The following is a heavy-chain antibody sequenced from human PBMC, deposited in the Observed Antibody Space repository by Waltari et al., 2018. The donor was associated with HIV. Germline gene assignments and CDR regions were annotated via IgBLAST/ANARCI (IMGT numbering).Heavy chain of an antibody. V-gene: IGHV1-2*06. CDR2: MNLNSGYT. Sequence: QVQLVQSGAEVKKPGASVKVSCKASGYTFTAYYMHWVRQAPGQGVEWMGQMNLNSGYTNYGQKFQGRVTGTRDTSISTAYMELSRLRSDDTAVYYCARESYYYDSSGFFPDFWGQGTLVTVSS. D-gene: IGHD3-22*01. CDR3: ARESYYYDSSGFFPDF. CDR1: GYTFTAYY. J-gene: IGHJ4*02.